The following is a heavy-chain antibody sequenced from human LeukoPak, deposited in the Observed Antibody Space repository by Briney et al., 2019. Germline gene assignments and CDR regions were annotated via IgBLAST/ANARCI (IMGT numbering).Heavy chain of an antibody. Sequence: SETLSLTCTVSGGSVSSDNYYWSWIRQPPGKGLEFIVYIYYSGRTKYNPSLKSRVTISVDTSKNQFSLKLSSVTDADTAVYYCARRGYVRSWSFDYWGQGKLVTVSS. CDR3: ARRGYVRSWSFDY. CDR2: IYYSGRT. CDR1: GGSVSSDNYY. V-gene: IGHV4-61*01. D-gene: IGHD6-13*01. J-gene: IGHJ4*02.